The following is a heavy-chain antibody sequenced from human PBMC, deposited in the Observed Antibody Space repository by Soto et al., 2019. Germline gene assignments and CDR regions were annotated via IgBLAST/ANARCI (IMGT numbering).Heavy chain of an antibody. Sequence: GGSLRLSCAASGFTFSSYAMHRVRQAPGKGLEWVAVISYDGSNKYYADSVKGRFTISRDNSKNTLYLQMNSLGAEDTAVYYCARDTTAPSGIAAAAATTTTYYYYGMDVWGQGTTVTVSS. CDR1: GFTFSSYA. V-gene: IGHV3-30-3*01. J-gene: IGHJ6*02. D-gene: IGHD6-13*01. CDR3: ARDTTAPSGIAAAAATTTTYYYYGMDV. CDR2: ISYDGSNK.